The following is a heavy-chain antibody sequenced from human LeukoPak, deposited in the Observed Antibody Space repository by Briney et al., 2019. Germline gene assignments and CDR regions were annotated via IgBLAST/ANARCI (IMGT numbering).Heavy chain of an antibody. Sequence: QPGGSLRLSCAASGFTFSSYWMHWVRQAPGKGLVWVSRINSDGSSTSYADSVKGRFTISRDNAKNTLYLQMNSLRAEDTAVYYCARDHRPGFYYGSGSSKNWFDPWGQGTLVTVSS. CDR1: GFTFSSYW. CDR2: INSDGSST. CDR3: ARDHRPGFYYGSGSSKNWFDP. V-gene: IGHV3-74*01. J-gene: IGHJ5*02. D-gene: IGHD3-10*01.